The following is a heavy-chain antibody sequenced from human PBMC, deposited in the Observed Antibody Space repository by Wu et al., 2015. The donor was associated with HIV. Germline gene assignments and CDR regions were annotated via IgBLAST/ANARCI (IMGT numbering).Heavy chain of an antibody. Sequence: QVQLVQSGAEVKKPGASVKVSCKASGYTFTAYYIHWVRQAPGQGLQWMGWINPNNGDTNYAQSFQGRVTMTRDTSISTAYMELSRLRSADTAVYFCAAGWGLLPFFYWGQGTLVTVSS. J-gene: IGHJ4*02. D-gene: IGHD2-15*01. V-gene: IGHV1-2*02. CDR2: INPNNGDT. CDR3: AAGWGLLPFFY. CDR1: GYTFTAYY.